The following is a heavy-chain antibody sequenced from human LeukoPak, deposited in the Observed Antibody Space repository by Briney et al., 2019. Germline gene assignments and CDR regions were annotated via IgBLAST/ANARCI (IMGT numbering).Heavy chain of an antibody. CDR3: ARTALVNDFWTAYFDY. J-gene: IGHJ4*02. CDR1: GGTFSNYA. D-gene: IGHD3/OR15-3a*01. V-gene: IGHV1-69*05. CDR2: IIPTFDSP. Sequence: SVKVSCKASGGTFSNYAVSWVRQAPGQGLEWIGGIIPTFDSPIYAQRFQGRVSITTDALTRTVYMELGSLRSDDTAIYFCARTALVNDFWTAYFDYWGQGTLVTVSS.